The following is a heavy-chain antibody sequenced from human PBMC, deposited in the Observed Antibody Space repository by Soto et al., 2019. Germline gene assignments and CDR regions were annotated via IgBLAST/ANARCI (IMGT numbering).Heavy chain of an antibody. CDR3: VRYDRINMKPYSPEGFHI. CDR2: VYYGGAIFYSGNI. D-gene: IGHD3-3*02. J-gene: IGHJ3*02. CDR1: GDSISSSNSH. V-gene: IGHV4-39*01. Sequence: SETLSLTCTVSGDSISSSNSHWGWTRQPPGKGLEYIGSVYYGGAIFYSGNIYYNPSLKSRVTISVDTSKNQFSLRLSSATAADTGVYYCVRYDRINMKPYSPEGFHIWGQGTMVTVSS.